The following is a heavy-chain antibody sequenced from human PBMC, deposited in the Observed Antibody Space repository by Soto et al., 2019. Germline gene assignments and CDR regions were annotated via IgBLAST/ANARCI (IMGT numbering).Heavy chain of an antibody. J-gene: IGHJ6*02. V-gene: IGHV3-23*01. CDR3: AKDLDFSSGFYYGMDV. CDR1: GFTFSSYA. Sequence: QTGGSLRLSCAASGFTFSSYAMSWVRQAPGKGLEWVSAISGSGGSTYYADSVKGRFTISRDNSKNTLYLQMNSLRAEDTAVYYCAKDLDFSSGFYYGMDVWGQGATVTVSS. CDR2: ISGSGGST. D-gene: IGHD6-19*01.